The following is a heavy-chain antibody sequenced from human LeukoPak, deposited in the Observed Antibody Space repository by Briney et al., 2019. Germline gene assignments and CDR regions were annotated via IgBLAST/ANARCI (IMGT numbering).Heavy chain of an antibody. CDR2: IYYSGST. CDR1: GGSISSSSYY. D-gene: IGHD3-3*01. V-gene: IGHV4-39*01. Sequence: SETLSLTCTVSGGSISSSSYYWGWLRQPPGTGLEWVGSIYYSGSTYYNPSLKSRVTISVDTSKNQFSLKLSSVTAADTAVYYCARWGITIFGVVTTNYGMDVWGQGTTVTVSS. J-gene: IGHJ6*02. CDR3: ARWGITIFGVVTTNYGMDV.